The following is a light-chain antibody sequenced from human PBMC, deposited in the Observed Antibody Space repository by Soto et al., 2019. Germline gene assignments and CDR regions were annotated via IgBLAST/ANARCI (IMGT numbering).Light chain of an antibody. CDR1: SSDVGAYNY. Sequence: QSALTQPRSVSGSPGQSVTISCTGTSSDVGAYNYVSWYQQHSGKAPKFMIYDVSKRPSGVPDRFSGSKSGNTASLTISGLQAEDEADYYCCSYAGTYSYVLGTGTKV. V-gene: IGLV2-11*01. J-gene: IGLJ1*01. CDR2: DVS. CDR3: CSYAGTYSYV.